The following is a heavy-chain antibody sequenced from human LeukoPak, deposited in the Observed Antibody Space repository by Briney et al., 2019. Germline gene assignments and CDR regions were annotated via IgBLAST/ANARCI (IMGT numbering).Heavy chain of an antibody. CDR3: VRHVARAFDI. V-gene: IGHV4-34*01. CDR2: NNHSGST. Sequence: SETLSLTCSVYGVSFTNYYWICLRQPLGKGLEWFGENNHSGSTKYNPSLKSRVTRSIDTSKNQLSLKLSSVTAADTAVYSCVRHVARAFDIWGQGTKVTVSS. J-gene: IGHJ3*02. CDR1: GVSFTNYY.